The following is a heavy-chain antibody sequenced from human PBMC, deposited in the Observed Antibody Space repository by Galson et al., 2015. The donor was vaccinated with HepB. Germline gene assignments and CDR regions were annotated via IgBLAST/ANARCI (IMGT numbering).Heavy chain of an antibody. V-gene: IGHV1-18*04. J-gene: IGHJ4*02. D-gene: IGHD4/OR15-4a*01. CDR2: ICANSGDT. CDR1: GYTFTING. Sequence: SVKVSCKASGYTFTINGISWVRQAPGKGLEWMGWICANSGDTKYAQKLQGRVTMTRCTSTSTAYLELRSLRSDDTAAYYCARDRDYRFDYWGQGTLVTVSS. CDR3: ARDRDYRFDY.